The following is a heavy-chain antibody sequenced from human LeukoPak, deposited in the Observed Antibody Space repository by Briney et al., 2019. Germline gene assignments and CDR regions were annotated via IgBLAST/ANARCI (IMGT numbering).Heavy chain of an antibody. J-gene: IGHJ4*02. CDR3: ASTTVITRIDY. CDR1: GGSISSYY. Sequence: SLSLTCTVSGGSISSYYWSWIRPPPGKGLAWIGYIYYSGSTNYNPSLKSRVTISVDTSKNQFSLKLSSVTAADTAVYYCASTTVITRIDYWGQGTLVTVSS. D-gene: IGHD4-17*01. V-gene: IGHV4-59*01. CDR2: IYYSGST.